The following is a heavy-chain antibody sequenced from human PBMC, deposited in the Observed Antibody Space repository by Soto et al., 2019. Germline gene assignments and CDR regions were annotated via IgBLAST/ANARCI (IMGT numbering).Heavy chain of an antibody. CDR2: INHSGST. Sequence: SETLSLTCAVYGGSFSGYYWSWIRQPPGKGLEWIGEINHSGSTNYNPSLKSRVTISVDTSKNQFSLKLSSVTAADTAVYYCARGEGYCSGGSCYSGSVYYYYYGMDVWGQGTTVTVSS. D-gene: IGHD2-15*01. J-gene: IGHJ6*02. V-gene: IGHV4-34*01. CDR1: GGSFSGYY. CDR3: ARGEGYCSGGSCYSGSVYYYYYGMDV.